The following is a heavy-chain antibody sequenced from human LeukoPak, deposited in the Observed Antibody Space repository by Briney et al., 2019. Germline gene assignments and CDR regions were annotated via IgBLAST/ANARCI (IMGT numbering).Heavy chain of an antibody. CDR1: GFTFSSYS. CDR3: ARDQLIVVVPAAIDYYYYGMDV. D-gene: IGHD2-2*01. CDR2: ISSSSSYI. Sequence: GGSLRLSCAASGFTFSSYSMNWVRQAPGKGLEWVSSISSSSSYIYYADSVKGRFTISRDNAKNSLYLQMNSLRAEDTAVYYCARDQLIVVVPAAIDYYYYGMDVWVKGTTVTVSS. J-gene: IGHJ6*04. V-gene: IGHV3-21*01.